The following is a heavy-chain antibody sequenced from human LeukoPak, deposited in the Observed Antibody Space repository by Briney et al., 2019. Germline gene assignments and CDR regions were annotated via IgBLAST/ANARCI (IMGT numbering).Heavy chain of an antibody. CDR1: RFTFSSYW. D-gene: IGHD5-12*01. CDR3: ARDRRRQGGYL. CDR2: IKQDGSEK. J-gene: IGHJ4*02. V-gene: IGHV3-7*01. Sequence: PGGSLRLSCAASRFTFSSYWMSWVRQAPGKGLEWVANIKQDGSEKYYVDSVKGRFTISRDNAKNSLYLQMNSLRAEDTAVYYCARDRRRQGGYLWGQGTLVTVSS.